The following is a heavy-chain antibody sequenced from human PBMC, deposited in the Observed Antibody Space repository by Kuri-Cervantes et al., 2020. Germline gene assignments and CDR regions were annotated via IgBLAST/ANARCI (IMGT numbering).Heavy chain of an antibody. J-gene: IGHJ4*02. CDR1: GFTFGDYA. V-gene: IGHV3-49*03. D-gene: IGHD3-22*01. Sequence: GGSLRLSCTASGFTFGDYAMSWFRQAPGKGLEWVGFIRSKAYGGTTEYAASVKGRFTISRDDSKSIAYLQMNSLKTEDTAVYYCTRDHDYYDSSGYYPGFDYWGQGTLVTVSS. CDR2: IRSKAYGGTT. CDR3: TRDHDYYDSSGYYPGFDY.